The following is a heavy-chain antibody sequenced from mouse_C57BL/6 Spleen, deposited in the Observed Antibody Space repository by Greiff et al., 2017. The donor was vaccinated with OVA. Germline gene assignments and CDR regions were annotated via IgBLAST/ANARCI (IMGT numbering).Heavy chain of an antibody. Sequence: EVQLQQSGPELVKPGASVKIPCKASGYTFTDYNMDWVKQSHGKSLEWIGDINPNNGGTIYNQKFKGKATLTVDKSSSTAYMELRSLTSEDTAVYYGARRKIYDGYYVGFAYWGQGTLVTVSA. D-gene: IGHD2-3*01. CDR3: ARRKIYDGYYVGFAY. CDR1: GYTFTDYN. CDR2: INPNNGGT. J-gene: IGHJ3*01. V-gene: IGHV1-18*01.